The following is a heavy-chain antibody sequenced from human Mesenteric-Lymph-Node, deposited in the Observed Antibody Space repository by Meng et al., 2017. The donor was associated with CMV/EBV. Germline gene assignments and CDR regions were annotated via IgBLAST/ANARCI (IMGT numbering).Heavy chain of an antibody. CDR2: INPSGGST. CDR1: GYTFTSYY. CDR3: ARDPGTAGNYFDY. V-gene: IGHV1-46*01. J-gene: IGHJ4*02. Sequence: KASGYTFTSYYMHWVRQAPGQGLEWMGIINPSGGSTSYAQKFQGRVTMTRDTSTSTVYMELSRLRSEDTAVYYCARDPGTAGNYFDYWGQGTLVTVSS. D-gene: IGHD1-26*01.